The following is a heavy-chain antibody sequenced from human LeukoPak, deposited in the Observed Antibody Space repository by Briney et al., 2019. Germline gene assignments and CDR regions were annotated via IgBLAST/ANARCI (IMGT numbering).Heavy chain of an antibody. Sequence: SETLSLTCTVSGGSISSYYWSWIRQPPGKGLEWIGYIHYSGSTNYNPSLKSRVTISVDTSKNQFSLKLSSVTAADTAVYYCARHADYGGNHDAFDIWGQGTMVTVSS. CDR3: ARHADYGGNHDAFDI. D-gene: IGHD4-23*01. CDR1: GGSISSYY. V-gene: IGHV4-59*08. J-gene: IGHJ3*02. CDR2: IHYSGST.